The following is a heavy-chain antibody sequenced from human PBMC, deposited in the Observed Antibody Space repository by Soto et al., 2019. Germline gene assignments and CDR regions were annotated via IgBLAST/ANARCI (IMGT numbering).Heavy chain of an antibody. V-gene: IGHV1-3*01. D-gene: IGHD2-2*01. CDR2: INAGNGNT. Sequence: ASVKVSCKASGYTFTSYAMHWVRQAPGQRLEWMGWINAGNGNTKYSQKFQGRVTITRDTSASTAYMELSSLGSEDTAVYYCARDRDYCGSTSCYPSDYYYGMDVWGQGTTVTVS. J-gene: IGHJ6*02. CDR1: GYTFTSYA. CDR3: ARDRDYCGSTSCYPSDYYYGMDV.